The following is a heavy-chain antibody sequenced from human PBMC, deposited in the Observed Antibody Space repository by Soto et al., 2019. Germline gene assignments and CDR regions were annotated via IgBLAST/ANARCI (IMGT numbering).Heavy chain of an antibody. V-gene: IGHV3-23*01. D-gene: IGHD3-10*01. CDR2: IRGSGGNT. Sequence: EVQLLESGGGLVQPGGSLRPSCAASGFTFSSYAMSWVRQAPGKGLEWVSAIRGSGGNTYYADSVKGRFTISRDNSKNTLYLQMNTLRAEDTAVYYCAKGREGFGNDAFDIWGQGQWSPSLQ. J-gene: IGHJ3*02. CDR1: GFTFSSYA. CDR3: AKGREGFGNDAFDI.